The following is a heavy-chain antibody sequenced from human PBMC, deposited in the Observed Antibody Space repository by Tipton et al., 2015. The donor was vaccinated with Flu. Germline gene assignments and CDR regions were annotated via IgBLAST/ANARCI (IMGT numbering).Heavy chain of an antibody. Sequence: SLRLSCAASGFTFSSYSMNWVRQAPGKGLEWVSPISSSSSYIYYADSVKGRITISRDNAKNSPYLQMNSLRAEGTAVYYCARDPGSTDPSFDYWGQGTLVTVSS. V-gene: IGHV3-21*01. J-gene: IGHJ4*02. CDR3: ARDPGSTDPSFDY. CDR2: ISSSSSYI. D-gene: IGHD3-10*01. CDR1: GFTFSSYS.